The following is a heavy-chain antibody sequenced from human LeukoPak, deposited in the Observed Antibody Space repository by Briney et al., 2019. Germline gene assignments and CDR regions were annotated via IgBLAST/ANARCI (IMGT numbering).Heavy chain of an antibody. CDR1: GYTFTSYD. D-gene: IGHD3-22*01. CDR2: INPNSGGT. J-gene: IGHJ3*02. V-gene: IGHV1-2*02. Sequence: GASVKVSCKASGYTFTSYDINWVRQATGQGLEWMGWINPNSGGTNYAQKFQGRVTMTRDTSISTAYMELSRLRSDDTAVYYCETYYYDSSDAFDIWGQGTMVTVSS. CDR3: ETYYYDSSDAFDI.